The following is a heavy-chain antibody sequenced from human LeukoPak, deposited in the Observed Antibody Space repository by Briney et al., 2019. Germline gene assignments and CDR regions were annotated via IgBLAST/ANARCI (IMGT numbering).Heavy chain of an antibody. Sequence: GGSLRLSCAASGFTVSSNYMSWVRQAPGKGLEWVSYISSSGSTIYYADSVKGRFTISRDNAKNSLYLQMNSLRAEDTAVYYCARGGGDYYDSSGYQDYWGQGTLVTVSS. CDR2: ISSSGSTI. V-gene: IGHV3-11*01. CDR1: GFTVSSNY. D-gene: IGHD3-22*01. CDR3: ARGGGDYYDSSGYQDY. J-gene: IGHJ4*02.